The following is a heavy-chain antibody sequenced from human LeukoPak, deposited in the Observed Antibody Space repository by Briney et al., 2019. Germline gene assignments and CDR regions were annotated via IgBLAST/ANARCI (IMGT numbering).Heavy chain of an antibody. CDR2: IYTSGST. CDR3: ASLGYNYYGSGSYYNPKYNWFDP. J-gene: IGHJ5*02. D-gene: IGHD3-10*01. Sequence: SETLSLTCTVSGGSISGSKYYWAWIRQPPGEGLEWIGYIYTSGSTNYNPSLKSRVTISVDTSKNQFSLKLSSVTAADTAVYYCASLGYNYYGSGSYYNPKYNWFDPWGQGTLVTVSS. CDR1: GGSISGSKYY. V-gene: IGHV4-61*05.